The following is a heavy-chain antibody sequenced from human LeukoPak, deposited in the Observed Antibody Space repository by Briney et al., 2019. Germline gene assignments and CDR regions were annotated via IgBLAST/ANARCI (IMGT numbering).Heavy chain of an antibody. CDR2: ISSSSSTI. V-gene: IGHV3-48*01. CDR1: GFTFSSYS. Sequence: GGSLRLSCAASGFTFSSYSMNWVRQAPGKGLEWVSYISSSSSTIYYAESVKGRFTISRDNSKNTVNVQMNSLRAEDTAVYYCAKATSPVHSRNWFDSWGQGTLVTVSS. CDR3: AKATSPVHSRNWFDS. J-gene: IGHJ5*01. D-gene: IGHD6-13*01.